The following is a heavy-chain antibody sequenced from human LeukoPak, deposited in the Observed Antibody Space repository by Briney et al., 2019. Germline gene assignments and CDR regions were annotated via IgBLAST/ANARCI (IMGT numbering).Heavy chain of an antibody. CDR3: AELGITMIGGV. CDR1: GFTFSSYE. CDR2: ISSSCSTI. V-gene: IGHV3-48*03. J-gene: IGHJ6*04. D-gene: IGHD3-10*02. Sequence: GGSLRLSCAASGFTFSSYEMNWVRLAPGKGLEWVSYISSSCSTIYYADSVKGRFTISRDNAKNSLYLQMNSLRAEDTAVYYCAELGITMIGGVWGKGTTVTISS.